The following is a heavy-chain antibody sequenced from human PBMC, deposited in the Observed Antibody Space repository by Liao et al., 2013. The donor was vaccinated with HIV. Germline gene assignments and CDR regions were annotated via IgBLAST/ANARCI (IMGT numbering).Heavy chain of an antibody. CDR1: GGSFSGYY. Sequence: QAQLRQWGAGLLKPSETLSLTCAVYGGSFSGYYWTWIRQPPGKGLEWIGEINHRGNTNYNPSLKSRVTMSVDTSKNQFSLKLSSVTAADTALYYCVRGRDGVPNWFDPWGQGTLVTVSS. V-gene: IGHV4-34*01. D-gene: IGHD5-24*01. CDR2: INHRGNT. CDR3: VRGRDGVPNWFDP. J-gene: IGHJ5*02.